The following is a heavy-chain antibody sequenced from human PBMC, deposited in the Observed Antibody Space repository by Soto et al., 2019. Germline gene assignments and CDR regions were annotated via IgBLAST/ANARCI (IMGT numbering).Heavy chain of an antibody. CDR1: GGSISSGGYY. V-gene: IGHV4-31*03. D-gene: IGHD4-17*01. CDR3: ARALTTVTLFDP. J-gene: IGHJ5*02. CDR2: IYYSGST. Sequence: QLQLQESGPGLVKPSQNLSLTCTVSGGSISSGGYYWSWIRQHPGKGLEWIGYIYYSGSTYYNPPLKSRVTISVDTSKNQFSLKLSSVTAADTAVYYCARALTTVTLFDPWGQGTLVTVSS.